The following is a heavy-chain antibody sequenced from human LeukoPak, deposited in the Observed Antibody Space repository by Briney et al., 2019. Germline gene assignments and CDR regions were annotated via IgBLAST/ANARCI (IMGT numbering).Heavy chain of an antibody. CDR1: GFTFSSYA. Sequence: GRSLRLSCAASGFTFSSYAMHWVRQAPGKGLEWVAVISYDGSNKYYADSVKGRFTISRDNSKNTLYLQMNSLRAEDTAVYYCARDNREQQLVPPTFGYWGQGTLVTVSS. CDR2: ISYDGSNK. J-gene: IGHJ4*02. D-gene: IGHD6-13*01. CDR3: ARDNREQQLVPPTFGY. V-gene: IGHV3-30-3*01.